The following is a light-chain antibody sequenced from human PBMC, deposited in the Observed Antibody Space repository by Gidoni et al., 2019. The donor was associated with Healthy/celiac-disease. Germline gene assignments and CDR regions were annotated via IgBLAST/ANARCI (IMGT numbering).Light chain of an antibody. CDR2: AYS. V-gene: IGLV3-21*02. J-gene: IGLJ7*01. Sequence: SDLLTQPPAGTVAAGPTARLTWRGKNVGSKSVHWYQQKPGQAPVLVVYAYSYRTSALPERFARSNSGNTATVTIRRVEAGDEADYYCQVWDSSSVHAVFGGGTQLSVL. CDR3: QVWDSSSVHAV. CDR1: NVGSKS.